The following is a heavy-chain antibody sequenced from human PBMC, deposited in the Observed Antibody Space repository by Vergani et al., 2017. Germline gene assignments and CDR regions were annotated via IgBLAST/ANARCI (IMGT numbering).Heavy chain of an antibody. CDR3: ASHNGHPVYFDY. V-gene: IGHV3-30*03. CDR2: ISYDGSNK. CDR1: GFTFSSYG. J-gene: IGHJ4*02. Sequence: QVQLVESGGGVVQPGRSLRLSCAASGFTFSSYGMHWVRQAPGKGLGWVAVISYDGSNKYYADSVKGRFTISRDNSKNTPYLQMNSLRAEDTAVYYCASHNGHPVYFDYWGQGTLVTVSS. D-gene: IGHD1-14*01.